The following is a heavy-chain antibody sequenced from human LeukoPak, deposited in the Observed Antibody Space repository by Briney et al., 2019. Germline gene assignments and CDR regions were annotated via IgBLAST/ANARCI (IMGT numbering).Heavy chain of an antibody. CDR1: GYAFTSYG. J-gene: IGHJ4*02. CDR2: ISAYNGNT. CDR3: ATTSREATPGGLDY. D-gene: IGHD5-12*01. Sequence: ASVKVSCKASGYAFTSYGISWVRQAPGQGLERMRWISAYNGNTNYAQKLQGRVTMTTDTSTSTAYMELRSLRSDDTAVYYRATTSREATPGGLDYWGQGTLVTVSS. V-gene: IGHV1-18*01.